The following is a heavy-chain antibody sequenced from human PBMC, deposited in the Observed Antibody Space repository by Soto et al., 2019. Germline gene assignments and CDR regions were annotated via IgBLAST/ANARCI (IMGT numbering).Heavy chain of an antibody. CDR1: GGSINSGNYF. V-gene: IGHV4-30-4*01. J-gene: IGHJ5*02. CDR2: IYYSGTT. CDR3: AREKIAVAGTLNWFDP. Sequence: SETLSLTCTVSGGSINSGNYFWSWIRQPPGKGLEWIGYIYYSGTTYYNPSLKSRVTISVDTSKKQFSLTLSSVTAADTAVYYCAREKIAVAGTLNWFDPWGQGTLVTVSS. D-gene: IGHD6-19*01.